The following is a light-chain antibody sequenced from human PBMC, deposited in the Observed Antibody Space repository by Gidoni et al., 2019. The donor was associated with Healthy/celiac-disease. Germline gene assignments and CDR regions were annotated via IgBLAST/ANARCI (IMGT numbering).Light chain of an antibody. Sequence: DIQMTPSPSTLSASVGDRVTITCRASQSIRSWLAWYQQKPGKAPKLLIYDASSLESGVPSRFSGSGSGTDFTLTISSLQPDDVATYYCQQYNSYPWTFGQGTKLEIK. V-gene: IGKV1-5*01. CDR1: QSIRSW. CDR3: QQYNSYPWT. CDR2: DAS. J-gene: IGKJ2*02.